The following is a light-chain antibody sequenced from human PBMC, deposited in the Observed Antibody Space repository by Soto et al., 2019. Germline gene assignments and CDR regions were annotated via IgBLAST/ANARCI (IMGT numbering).Light chain of an antibody. Sequence: DIQMTQSPSSLSASVGDRVTITCRASQSINRYLNWHQQKPGEAPKLLISSASTLQGGVPSWFSGSGSGTDFTLTISSLQPEDFATYYCQQNYGTPNTIGGGTKVAIK. V-gene: IGKV1-39*01. J-gene: IGKJ4*02. CDR3: QQNYGTPNT. CDR1: QSINRY. CDR2: SAS.